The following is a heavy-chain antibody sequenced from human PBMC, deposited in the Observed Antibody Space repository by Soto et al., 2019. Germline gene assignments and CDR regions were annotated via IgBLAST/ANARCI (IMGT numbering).Heavy chain of an antibody. CDR1: GDTFTDYY. Sequence: QVQLMQSGAEVKKPGASVKVSCKASGDTFTDYYIHWVRQAPGQGLEWMGTVNPSGGHTTYAQHFLGRVTMTRDTSTSPPYMGLTSLTSDDTAVYYCARGGHVVVVTAALDYWGQGTLVTVSS. D-gene: IGHD2-21*02. V-gene: IGHV1-46*01. CDR3: ARGGHVVVVTAALDY. J-gene: IGHJ4*02. CDR2: VNPSGGHT.